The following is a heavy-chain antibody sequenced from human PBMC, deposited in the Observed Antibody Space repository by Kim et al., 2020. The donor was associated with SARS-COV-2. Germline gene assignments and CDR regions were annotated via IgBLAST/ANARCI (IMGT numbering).Heavy chain of an antibody. V-gene: IGHV4-34*01. J-gene: IGHJ6*02. CDR1: GGSFSGYY. D-gene: IGHD3-10*01. Sequence: SETLSLTCAVYGGSFSGYYWSWIRQPPGKGLEWIGEINHSGSTNYNPSLKSRVTISVDTSKNQFSLKLSSVTAADTAVYYCARGRSYYGSGSYYVYYGMDVWGQGTTVTVSS. CDR3: ARGRSYYGSGSYYVYYGMDV. CDR2: INHSGST.